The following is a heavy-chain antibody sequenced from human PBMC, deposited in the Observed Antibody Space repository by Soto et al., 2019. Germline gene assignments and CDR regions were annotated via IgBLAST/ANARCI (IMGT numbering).Heavy chain of an antibody. CDR3: ARELDGLHVDTSGPFPRPG. CDR2: IHSSGSI. J-gene: IGHJ1*01. D-gene: IGHD3-22*01. CDR1: GGSISSDDYY. V-gene: IGHV4-30-4*01. Sequence: KPSETLSLTCTVSGGSISSDDYYWSWIRQAPGRGLEWIGYIHSSGSIYYNPSLKSRATMSIDTSGNQFSLKVSSVTVADTAVYYCARELDGLHVDTSGPFPRPGWGQGTLVTVSS.